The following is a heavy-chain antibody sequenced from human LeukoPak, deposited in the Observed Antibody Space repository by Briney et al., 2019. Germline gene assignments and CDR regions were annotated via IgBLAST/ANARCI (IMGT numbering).Heavy chain of an antibody. J-gene: IGHJ4*02. CDR2: ISYDGSNK. CDR1: GFTFSSYA. Sequence: PGGSLGLSCAASGFTFSSYAMHWVRQAPGKGLEWVAVISYDGSNKYYADSVKGRFTISRDNSKNTLYLQMNSLRAEDTAVYYCARGARGGYCSSTSCSQPDYWGQGTLVTVSS. CDR3: ARGARGGYCSSTSCSQPDY. V-gene: IGHV3-30-3*01. D-gene: IGHD2-2*01.